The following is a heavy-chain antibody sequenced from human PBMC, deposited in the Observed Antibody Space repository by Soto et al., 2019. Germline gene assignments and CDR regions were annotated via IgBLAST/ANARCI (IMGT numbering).Heavy chain of an antibody. Sequence: QVQLVQSGAEVKKPGSSVKVSCKASGGTFSSYTISWVRQAPGQGLEWMGSSIPILGIANYAQKFQGRVTITADKSTSTAYMELSILRSEDTAVYYCARESSYSSAGELKDWGQGTLVTVSS. CDR3: ARESSYSSAGELKD. CDR2: SIPILGIA. CDR1: GGTFSSYT. J-gene: IGHJ4*02. V-gene: IGHV1-69*08. D-gene: IGHD6-25*01.